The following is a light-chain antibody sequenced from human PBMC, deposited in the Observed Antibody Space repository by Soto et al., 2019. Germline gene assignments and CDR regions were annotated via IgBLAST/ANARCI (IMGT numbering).Light chain of an antibody. CDR3: QQLNSYPLT. CDR2: AAS. Sequence: QLTHSPSSLSASVGDRVTITCRASQGIASYLAWYQQKPGQAPNLLIYAASTLQSGVPSRFSGSGSGTDFTLTISSLQPEDFATYYCQQLNSYPLTFGGGTKVEI. J-gene: IGKJ4*01. CDR1: QGIASY. V-gene: IGKV1-9*01.